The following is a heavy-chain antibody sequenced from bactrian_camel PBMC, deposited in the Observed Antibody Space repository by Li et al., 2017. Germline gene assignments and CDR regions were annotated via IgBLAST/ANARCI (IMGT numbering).Heavy chain of an antibody. D-gene: IGHD5*01. Sequence: HVQLVESGGGLVQPGDSLRLSCTAPGFTSDSCGMDWYRLAAGKQREWVSSISTDGSTSYADFVKGRFTISKDKAKDTVYLQMNSLKPEDTAMYSCAADRGYGLGCLSDSGYWGQGTQVTVS. CDR3: AADRGYGLGCLSDSGY. J-gene: IGHJ6*01. CDR1: GFTSDSCG. CDR2: ISTDGST. V-gene: IGHV3S53*01.